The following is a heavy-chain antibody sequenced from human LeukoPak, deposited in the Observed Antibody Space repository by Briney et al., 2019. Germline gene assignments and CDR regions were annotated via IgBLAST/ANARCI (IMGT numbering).Heavy chain of an antibody. V-gene: IGHV3-7*04. D-gene: IGHD2-2*03. J-gene: IGHJ4*02. CDR2: IKQDGSEK. CDR3: AGGRTWITDS. CDR1: GFTFSSYW. Sequence: TGGSLRLSCAASGFTFSSYWMNWVRQPPGRGLEWVANIKQDGSEKNYVDSVKGRFTISRDNAKNSLDLQMNSLRAEDTAVYYCAGGRTWITDSWGQGTLVTVSS.